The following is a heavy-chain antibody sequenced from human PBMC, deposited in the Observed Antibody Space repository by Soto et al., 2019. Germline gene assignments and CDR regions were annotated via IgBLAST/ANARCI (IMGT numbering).Heavy chain of an antibody. V-gene: IGHV1-3*05. D-gene: IGHD6-13*01. CDR1: GYTFTSYA. Sequence: QVQLVQSGAEEKKPGASVKVSCKASGYTFTSYAMHWVRQAPGQRLEWTGWINAGNGNTKYSQKFQGRVTITRDTSASTAYMELSSLRSEDTAVYYCASEAIAAAAVYGMDVWGQGTTVTVSS. J-gene: IGHJ6*02. CDR3: ASEAIAAAAVYGMDV. CDR2: INAGNGNT.